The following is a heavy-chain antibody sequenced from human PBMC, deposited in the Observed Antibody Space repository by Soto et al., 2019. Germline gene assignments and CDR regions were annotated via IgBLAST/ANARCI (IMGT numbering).Heavy chain of an antibody. V-gene: IGHV3-30-3*01. D-gene: IGHD3-3*01. Sequence: GGSLRLSCAASGFTFSSYAMHWVRQAPGKGLEWVAVISYDESNKYYADSVKGRFTISRDNSKNTLYLQMNSLRAEDTAVYYCAREGYDFWSGPHWETLGMDVWGQGTTVTAP. CDR2: ISYDESNK. J-gene: IGHJ6*02. CDR1: GFTFSSYA. CDR3: AREGYDFWSGPHWETLGMDV.